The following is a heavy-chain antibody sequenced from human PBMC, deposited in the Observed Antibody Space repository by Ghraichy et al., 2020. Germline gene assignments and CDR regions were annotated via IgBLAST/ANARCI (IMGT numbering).Heavy chain of an antibody. CDR1: GYSFTSYW. CDR3: ARALSGYYYDSSGYLDY. D-gene: IGHD3-22*01. V-gene: IGHV5-51*01. J-gene: IGHJ4*02. CDR2: IYPGDSDT. Sequence: GESLNISCKGSGYSFTSYWIGWVRQMPGKGLEWMGIIYPGDSDTRYSPSFQGQVTISADKSISTAYLQWSSLKASDTAMYYCARALSGYYYDSSGYLDYWGQGTLVTVSS.